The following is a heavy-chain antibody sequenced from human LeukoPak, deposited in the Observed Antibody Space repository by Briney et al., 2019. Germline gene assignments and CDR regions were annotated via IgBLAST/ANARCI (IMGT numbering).Heavy chain of an antibody. V-gene: IGHV3-74*01. CDR3: ARVRGGDTKDFDY. D-gene: IGHD2-8*01. J-gene: IGHJ4*02. CDR2: INNDGSST. CDR1: GFIFSSYS. Sequence: PGRSLRLSCAASGFIFSSYSMNWVRQAPGKGLVWVSHINNDGSSTSYADSVKGRFTISRDNAKNTLYLQMNSLRDEDTAVYYCARVRGGDTKDFDYWGQGTLVTVSS.